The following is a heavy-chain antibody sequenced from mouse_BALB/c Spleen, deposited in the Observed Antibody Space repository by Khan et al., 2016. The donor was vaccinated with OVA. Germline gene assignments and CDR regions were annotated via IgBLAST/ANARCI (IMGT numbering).Heavy chain of an antibody. CDR1: GFTFSDYY. CDR3: SRDWGLNGCDCFAY. Sequence: EVELVESGRGLVKPGGSLKLSCAASGFTFSDYYMYWVRQTPAKRLEWVATISDGGTYTYYPDSVKGRFTISRDTAKNKLYLQMCSLKSEDAAMYDGSRDWGLNGCDCFAYWGQGTLVTVSA. V-gene: IGHV5-4*02. D-gene: IGHD6-2*01. J-gene: IGHJ3*01. CDR2: ISDGGTYT.